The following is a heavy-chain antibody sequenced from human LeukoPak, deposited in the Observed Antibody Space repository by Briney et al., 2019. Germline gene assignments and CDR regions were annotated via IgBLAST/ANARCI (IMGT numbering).Heavy chain of an antibody. CDR2: ISSGSSYI. Sequence: PGGSLRLSCAASGFTFSMYTMNWVRQAPGTGLEWVSGISSGSSYIYYADSVKGRFTISRDNAKNSLYLQMNSLRADDTAVYYCAREATFIRIAAFNYFDYWGQGTLVTVSS. D-gene: IGHD6-6*01. J-gene: IGHJ4*02. CDR3: AREATFIRIAAFNYFDY. CDR1: GFTFSMYT. V-gene: IGHV3-21*01.